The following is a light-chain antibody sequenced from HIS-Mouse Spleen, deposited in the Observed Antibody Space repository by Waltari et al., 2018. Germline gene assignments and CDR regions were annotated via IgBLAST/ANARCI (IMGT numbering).Light chain of an antibody. CDR3: SSYTSSSFWV. CDR2: DVS. Sequence: QSALTQPASVSGSPGPSITISCTGPSRDVGGYNYVSWYQQHPGKAPKLMIYDVSNRPSGVSNRFSGSKSGNTASLTISGLQAEDEADYYCSSYTSSSFWVFGGGTKLTVL. CDR1: SRDVGGYNY. J-gene: IGLJ3*02. V-gene: IGLV2-14*03.